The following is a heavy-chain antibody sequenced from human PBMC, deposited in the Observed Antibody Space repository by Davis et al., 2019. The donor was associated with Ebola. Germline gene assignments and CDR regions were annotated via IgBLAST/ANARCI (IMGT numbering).Heavy chain of an antibody. V-gene: IGHV4-59*11. Sequence: PSETLSLTCTVPGGSISGHYWSWIRQSPGKGLEWIGYNYYSGNTSYNPSLKSRVIISVDTSKNQFSLKLSSVTAADTAVYYCARESDSGVYGMDVWGQGTTVTVSS. D-gene: IGHD5-12*01. CDR3: ARESDSGVYGMDV. CDR2: NYYSGNT. CDR1: GGSISGHY. J-gene: IGHJ6*02.